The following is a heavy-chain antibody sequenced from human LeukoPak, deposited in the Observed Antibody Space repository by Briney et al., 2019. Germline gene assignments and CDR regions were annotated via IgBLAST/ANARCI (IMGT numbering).Heavy chain of an antibody. V-gene: IGHV3-33*08. J-gene: IGHJ5*02. CDR2: IWFDGSKE. Sequence: PGGSLRLSCAGSGFTFSSYAMSWVRQAPGRGLEWVAIIWFDGSKEYYADSVKGRFTISRDNSKNTLYLQMNSLRAEDTAVYYCARGKDSQWLDAWGQGTLVTVSS. D-gene: IGHD6-19*01. CDR1: GFTFSSYA. CDR3: ARGKDSQWLDA.